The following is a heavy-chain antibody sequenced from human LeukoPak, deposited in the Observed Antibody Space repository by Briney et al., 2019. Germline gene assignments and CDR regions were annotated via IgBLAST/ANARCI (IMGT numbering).Heavy chain of an antibody. D-gene: IGHD4-11*01. J-gene: IGHJ6*02. CDR2: VSPYNGNT. CDR3: ARDQDYSNFYYYGMDV. V-gene: IGHV1-18*01. CDR1: GYSFTSHG. Sequence: ASVKVSCKASGYSFTSHGISWVRQASGQGLEWMGWVSPYNGNTNYAQKVQGRVTMTTDTSTSTAYMELRSLRYDDTAVYYCARDQDYSNFYYYGMDVWGQGSTVTVSS.